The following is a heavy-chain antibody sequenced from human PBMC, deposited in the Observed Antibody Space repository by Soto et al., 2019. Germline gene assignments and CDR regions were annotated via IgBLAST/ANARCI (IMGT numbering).Heavy chain of an antibody. Sequence: ASVKVSCKASGYTFTSYYMHWVRQAPGQGLEWMGIINPSGGSTSYAQKFQGRVTMTRDTSTSTVYMELSSLRSEDTAVYYCARGGEADYCSGGSCYSGSFYCYYGMDVRGQGTTVTVSS. D-gene: IGHD2-15*01. CDR3: ARGGEADYCSGGSCYSGSFYCYYGMDV. V-gene: IGHV1-46*01. J-gene: IGHJ6*02. CDR2: INPSGGST. CDR1: GYTFTSYY.